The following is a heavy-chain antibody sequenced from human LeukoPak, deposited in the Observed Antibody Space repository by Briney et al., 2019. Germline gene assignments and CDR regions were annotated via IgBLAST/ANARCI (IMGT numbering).Heavy chain of an antibody. CDR3: ARGAAADWVFDI. CDR1: GGSISSYY. D-gene: IGHD2-2*01. V-gene: IGHV4-4*07. Sequence: SETLSLTCTASGGSISSYYWSWIRQPAGKGLEWIGRIYPSGGTNYNPSLKSRVTISVDKSKNQFSLNLSSVTAADTAVYYCARGAAADWVFDIWGQGTMVTVSS. CDR2: IYPSGGT. J-gene: IGHJ3*02.